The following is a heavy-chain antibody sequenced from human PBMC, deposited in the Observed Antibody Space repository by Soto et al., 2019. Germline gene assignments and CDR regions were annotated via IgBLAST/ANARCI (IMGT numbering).Heavy chain of an antibody. CDR1: GGSITSGDYS. V-gene: IGHV4-30-2*01. J-gene: IGHJ4*02. CDR3: ARERMYFDY. CDR2: IYHSGST. Sequence: PSETLSLTCAVSGGSITSGDYSRSWIRQPPGKGLEWIGYIYHSGSTYYNPSLKSRVTISVDRSKNQFSLKLSSVAAADTAVYYCARERMYFDYWGQGTLVTVSS.